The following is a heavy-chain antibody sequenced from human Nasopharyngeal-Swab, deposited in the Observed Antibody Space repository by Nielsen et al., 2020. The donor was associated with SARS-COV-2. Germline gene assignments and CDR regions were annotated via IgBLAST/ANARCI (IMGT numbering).Heavy chain of an antibody. CDR3: ARDEQLCLDY. Sequence: GESLKISCAVSGFTFSSYAMHWVRQAPGKGLEWVAVISYDGSNKYYADSVKGRFTISRDNSKNTLYLQMNSLRAEDTAVYYCARDEQLCLDYWGQGTLVTVSS. V-gene: IGHV3-30*04. CDR2: ISYDGSNK. J-gene: IGHJ4*02. CDR1: GFTFSSYA. D-gene: IGHD5-18*01.